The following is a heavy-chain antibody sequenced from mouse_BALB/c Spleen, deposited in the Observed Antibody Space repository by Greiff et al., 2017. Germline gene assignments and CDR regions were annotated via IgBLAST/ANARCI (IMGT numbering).Heavy chain of an antibody. CDR2: IYPGSGNT. CDR1: GYAFTNYW. CDR3: ARRELPTFYYAMDY. Sequence: QVQLQQSGAELVRPGTSVKISCKASGYAFTNYWLGWVKQRPGHGLEWIGDIYPGSGNTYYNEKFKGKATLTADKSSSTAYMQLSSLTSEDSAVYFCARRELPTFYYAMDYWGQGTSVTVSS. J-gene: IGHJ4*01. D-gene: IGHD2-1*01. V-gene: IGHV1-63*01.